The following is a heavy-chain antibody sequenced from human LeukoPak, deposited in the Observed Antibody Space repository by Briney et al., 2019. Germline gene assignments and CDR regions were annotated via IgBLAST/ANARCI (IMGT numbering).Heavy chain of an antibody. J-gene: IGHJ4*02. CDR3: ARGRRYSYGPDY. Sequence: PSETLSLTCTVSGGSISSSSYYWGWIRQPPGKGLEWIGSIYHSGSTYYNPSLKSRVTISVDTSKNQFSLKLTSVTAADTAVYYCARGRRYSYGPDYWGQGTLVTVSS. D-gene: IGHD5-18*01. CDR1: GGSISSSSYY. CDR2: IYHSGST. V-gene: IGHV4-39*07.